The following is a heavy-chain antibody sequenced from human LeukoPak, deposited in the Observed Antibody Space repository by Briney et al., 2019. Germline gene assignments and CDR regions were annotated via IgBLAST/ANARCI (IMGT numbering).Heavy chain of an antibody. J-gene: IGHJ4*02. D-gene: IGHD6-13*01. CDR1: GFTFSSYS. V-gene: IGHV3-48*02. CDR2: ISSSSSTI. CDR3: AKDSALYSSSFAYFDY. Sequence: GGSLRLSCAASGFTFSSYSMTWVRQAPGKGLEWVSYISSSSSTIYYADSVKGRFTISRDNAKNSLYLQMNSLRDEDTAVYYCAKDSALYSSSFAYFDYWGQGTLVTVSS.